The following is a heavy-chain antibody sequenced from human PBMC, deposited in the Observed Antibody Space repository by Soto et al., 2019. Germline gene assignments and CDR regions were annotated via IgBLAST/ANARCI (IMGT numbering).Heavy chain of an antibody. D-gene: IGHD2-15*01. CDR1: GGSMSSYY. CDR3: AKEICDPNGCYGRWLDP. CDR2: VFYSGST. Sequence: VQLQESGPGLAKPSETLSLTCTVSGGSMSSYYWSWIRQPPGKGLEWIGNVFYSGSTIYNPSLKSRVIISVDTSKNQFSLKLSSVTAADTAVYYCAKEICDPNGCYGRWLDPWGQGTLVTVSS. V-gene: IGHV4-59*01. J-gene: IGHJ5*02.